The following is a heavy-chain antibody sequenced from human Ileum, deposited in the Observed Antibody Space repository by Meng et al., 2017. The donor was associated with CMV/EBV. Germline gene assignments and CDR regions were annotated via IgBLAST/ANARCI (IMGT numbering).Heavy chain of an antibody. J-gene: IGHJ6*02. Sequence: SSVKVSCKASGGTFSSYAISWVRQAPGQGLEWMGGIIPIFGTANYAQKFQGRVTITTDESTSTAYMELSSLRSEDTAVYYCAREGDPYYYYYGMDVWGQGTTVTVAS. CDR2: IIPIFGTA. V-gene: IGHV1-69*05. D-gene: IGHD1-26*01. CDR3: AREGDPYYYYYGMDV. CDR1: GGTFSSYA.